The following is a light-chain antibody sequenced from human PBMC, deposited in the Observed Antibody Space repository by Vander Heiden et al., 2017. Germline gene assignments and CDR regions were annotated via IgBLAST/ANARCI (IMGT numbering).Light chain of an antibody. V-gene: IGKV1-8*01. Sequence: AIRMTQSPSSFSASTGDRVTITCRASQGISSYLAWYQQKPGKAPKLLMYGASTLQSGVPSRFSGSGCGTDFTLTISCQQSEDFATYYCQQDDSYPRTFGQGTKVEIK. CDR1: QGISSY. CDR2: GAS. J-gene: IGKJ1*01. CDR3: QQDDSYPRT.